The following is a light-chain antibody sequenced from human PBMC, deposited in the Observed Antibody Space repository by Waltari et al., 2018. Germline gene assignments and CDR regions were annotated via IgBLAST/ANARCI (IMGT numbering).Light chain of an antibody. CDR2: GNG. V-gene: IGLV1-40*01. J-gene: IGLJ2*01. CDR1: SSNIGAGSD. Sequence: QSGLTQPPSVSGAPGQRVTISCTGSSSNIGAGSDVHWYQLLPGTAPKVLIYGNGNRPSGVPDRFSGSKSGTSASLASTGLQAEDEADYYGQSYDNSLSGSVFGGGTKLTVL. CDR3: QSYDNSLSGSV.